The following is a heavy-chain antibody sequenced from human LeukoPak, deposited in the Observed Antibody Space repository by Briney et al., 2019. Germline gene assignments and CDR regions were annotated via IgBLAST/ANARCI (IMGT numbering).Heavy chain of an antibody. CDR1: GFTFGDYA. D-gene: IGHD6-13*01. CDR3: AKDMVGYSSSWFDY. CDR2: ISWNSGSI. Sequence: GGSLSLSCAASGFTFGDYAMHWVRQAPGKGLEWVSGISWNSGSIGYADSVKGRFTISRDNAKNSLYLQMNSLRAEDTALYYCAKDMVGYSSSWFDYWGQGTLVTVSS. V-gene: IGHV3-9*01. J-gene: IGHJ4*02.